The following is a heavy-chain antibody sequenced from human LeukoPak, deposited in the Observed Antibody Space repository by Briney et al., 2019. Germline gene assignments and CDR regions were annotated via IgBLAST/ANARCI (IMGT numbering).Heavy chain of an antibody. V-gene: IGHV4-61*01. CDR3: ARDYYDSSGYSMIWFDP. CDR1: GVSVSSGSYY. D-gene: IGHD3-22*01. Sequence: SETLSLTCTVSGVSVSSGSYYWSWIRQPPGKGLEWIGYIYYNGSTNYNPSLKSRVTISVDTSKNQFSLKLSSVTAADTAVYYCARDYYDSSGYSMIWFDPWGQGTLVTVSS. CDR2: IYYNGST. J-gene: IGHJ5*02.